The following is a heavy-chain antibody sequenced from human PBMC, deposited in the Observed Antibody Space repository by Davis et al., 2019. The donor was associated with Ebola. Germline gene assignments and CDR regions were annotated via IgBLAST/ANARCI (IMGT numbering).Heavy chain of an antibody. D-gene: IGHD1-14*01. CDR1: GFTFDQYA. Sequence: GGSLRLSCAASGFTFDQYAMYWVRQAPGKGLEWVSALSGSGGLSYYADSVKGRFTISRDNSKNTLYLQMDSLTAEDTAVYYCARGGETVTGTASHGMDVWGQGTTVTVSS. J-gene: IGHJ6*02. CDR2: LSGSGGLS. V-gene: IGHV3-23*01. CDR3: ARGGETVTGTASHGMDV.